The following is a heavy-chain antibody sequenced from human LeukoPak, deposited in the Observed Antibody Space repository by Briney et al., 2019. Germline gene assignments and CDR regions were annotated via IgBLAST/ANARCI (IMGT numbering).Heavy chain of an antibody. D-gene: IGHD5-12*01. Sequence: ASVKVSCKASGYTFTSYAMHWVRQAHGQRLEWMGWINAGNGNTKYSQKFQGRVTITRDTSASTAYMELSSLRSEDTAVYYCARGRRPKWIAPLDAFDIWGQGTMVTVSS. CDR2: INAGNGNT. CDR3: ARGRRPKWIAPLDAFDI. V-gene: IGHV1-3*01. J-gene: IGHJ3*02. CDR1: GYTFTSYA.